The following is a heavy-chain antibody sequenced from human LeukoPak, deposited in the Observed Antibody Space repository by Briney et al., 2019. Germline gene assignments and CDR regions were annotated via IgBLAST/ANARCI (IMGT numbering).Heavy chain of an antibody. V-gene: IGHV1-46*01. CDR3: ARRNYYYYGMDV. J-gene: IGHJ6*02. Sequence: ASVKVSCKASGYTFTSYYMHWVRQAPGQGLEWMGIINPGGGSTSYAQKFQGRVTMTRDTSTSTVYMEVSSLRSEDTAVYYCARRNYYYYGMDVWGQGTTVTVSS. CDR2: INPGGGST. CDR1: GYTFTSYY.